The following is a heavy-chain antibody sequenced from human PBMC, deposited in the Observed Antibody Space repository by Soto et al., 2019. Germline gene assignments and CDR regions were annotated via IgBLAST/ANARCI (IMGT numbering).Heavy chain of an antibody. CDR2: TYYRSKWYN. J-gene: IGHJ4*02. D-gene: IGHD6-13*01. CDR1: GDSVSSNSAA. V-gene: IGHV6-1*01. CDR3: ARELKMGRIAAAATTFDY. Sequence: SQTLSLTCAISGDSVSSNSAAWNWIRQSPSRGLEWLGRTYYRSKWYNDYAVSVKSRITINPDTSKNQFSLQLNSVTPEDTAVYYCARELKMGRIAAAATTFDYWGQGTLVTVSS.